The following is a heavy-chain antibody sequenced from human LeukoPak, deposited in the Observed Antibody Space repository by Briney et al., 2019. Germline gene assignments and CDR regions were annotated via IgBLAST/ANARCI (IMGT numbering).Heavy chain of an antibody. CDR1: GYTFTSYD. J-gene: IGHJ4*02. V-gene: IGHV1-8*01. CDR3: ARDSSASGCSSTSCYSDY. Sequence: ASVKVSCKASGYTFTSYDINWVRQATGQGLEWMGWMNPNSGNTGYAQKLQGRVTMTTDTSTSTAYMELRSLRSDDTAVYYCARDSSASGCSSTSCYSDYWGQGTLVTVSS. CDR2: MNPNSGNT. D-gene: IGHD2-2*01.